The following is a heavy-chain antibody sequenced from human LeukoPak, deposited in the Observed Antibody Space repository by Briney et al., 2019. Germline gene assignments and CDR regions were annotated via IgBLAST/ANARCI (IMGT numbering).Heavy chain of an antibody. J-gene: IGHJ4*02. CDR3: ASYDSSGY. CDR2: IYYSGST. CDR1: GVSISSSSYY. Sequence: PSETLSLTCTVSGVSISSSSYYWGWIRQPPGKGLEWIGSIYYSGSTYYNPSRKSRITISVDTSKNQFSLKLSSVTAADTAVYYCASYDSSGYRGQGTLVTVSS. D-gene: IGHD3-22*01. V-gene: IGHV4-39*01.